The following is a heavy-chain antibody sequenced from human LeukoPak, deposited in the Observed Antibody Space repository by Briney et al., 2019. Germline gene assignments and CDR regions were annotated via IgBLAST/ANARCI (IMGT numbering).Heavy chain of an antibody. CDR2: IYYSGST. CDR1: GGSISSYY. D-gene: IGHD6-13*01. J-gene: IGHJ2*01. CDR3: ARDLAAAGTNFDL. Sequence: SETLSLTCTVSGGSISSYYWSWIRQPPGKGLEWIGYIYYSGSTNYNPSLKSRVTISVDTSKNQFSLKLTSVTAADTAVYYCARDLAAAGTNFDLWGRGTRVTVSS. V-gene: IGHV4-59*12.